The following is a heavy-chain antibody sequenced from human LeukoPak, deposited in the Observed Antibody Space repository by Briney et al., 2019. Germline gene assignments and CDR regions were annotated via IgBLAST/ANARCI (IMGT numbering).Heavy chain of an antibody. CDR2: IWYDGSNK. V-gene: IGHV3-33*01. D-gene: IGHD2-21*02. CDR1: GFTFSSYG. CDR3: ARGRGGDLRYYYYGMDV. J-gene: IGHJ6*02. Sequence: GGSLRLSCAASGFTFSSYGIHWVRQAPGKGREWVADIWYDGSNKYYADSVKGRFTISRDNYKNTLYLQMNSLRAEDTAVYYCARGRGGDLRYYYYGMDVWGQGTTVTVSS.